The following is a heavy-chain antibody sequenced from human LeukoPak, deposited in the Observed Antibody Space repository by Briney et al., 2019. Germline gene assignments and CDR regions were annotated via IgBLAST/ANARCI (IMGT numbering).Heavy chain of an antibody. Sequence: QSGRSLRLSCAASGFTFSNYGMHWVRQPPGKGMEWVAVIWYDGSIKFYADSVKGRFTISRDNSKNPLYLQMKCLRAEDTALYYCAKDGNWNHGFDPWGQGTLVTVSS. CDR3: AKDGNWNHGFDP. V-gene: IGHV3-33*06. CDR1: GFTFSNYG. D-gene: IGHD1-14*01. CDR2: IWYDGSIK. J-gene: IGHJ5*02.